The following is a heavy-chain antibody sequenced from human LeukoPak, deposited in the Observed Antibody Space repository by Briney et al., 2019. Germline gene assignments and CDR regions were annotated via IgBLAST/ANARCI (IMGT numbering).Heavy chain of an antibody. V-gene: IGHV3-74*01. D-gene: IGHD3-3*01. Sequence: GGSLRLSCAASGFTFSSYWMHWVRQAPGKGLVWVSRINSDGSSTSYADSVKGRFTISRDNAKNTLYLQMNSLRAEDTAVYYCAREDGYYDFWGTNYYYYGMDVWGQGTTVTASS. CDR2: INSDGSST. J-gene: IGHJ6*02. CDR1: GFTFSSYW. CDR3: AREDGYYDFWGTNYYYYGMDV.